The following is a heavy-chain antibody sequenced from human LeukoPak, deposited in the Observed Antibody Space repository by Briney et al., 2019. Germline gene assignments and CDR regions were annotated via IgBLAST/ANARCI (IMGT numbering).Heavy chain of an antibody. Sequence: GGSLRLSCAASGFTFSSYAMSWVRQAPGKGLEWVSAISGSGGSTYYADSVKGRFTISRDNSKNTLYLQMNSLRAEDTAVYYCAKGAKGVVGATTHWFDPWGQGTLVTVSS. CDR1: GFTFSSYA. J-gene: IGHJ5*02. CDR2: ISGSGGST. CDR3: AKGAKGVVGATTHWFDP. V-gene: IGHV3-23*01. D-gene: IGHD1-26*01.